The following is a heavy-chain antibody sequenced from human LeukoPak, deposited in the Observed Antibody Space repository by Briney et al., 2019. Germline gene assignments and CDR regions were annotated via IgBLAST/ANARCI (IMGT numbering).Heavy chain of an antibody. CDR1: GFTFTSSA. D-gene: IGHD2-2*01. V-gene: IGHV1-58*01. Sequence: ASVKVSCKASGFTFTSSAVQWVRQARGQRLEWIGWIVVGSGNTNYAQKFQERVTITRDMSTSTAYMELSSLRSEDTAVYYCAAATRAQLLFDYWGQGTLVTFSS. J-gene: IGHJ4*02. CDR3: AAATRAQLLFDY. CDR2: IVVGSGNT.